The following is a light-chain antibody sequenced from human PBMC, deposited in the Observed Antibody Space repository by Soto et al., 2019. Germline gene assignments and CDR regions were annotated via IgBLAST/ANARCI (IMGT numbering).Light chain of an antibody. CDR3: QHYNRYSEA. CDR2: KAS. Sequence: DIQMTQSPSTLSGSVGDRVTITCRASQTISSWLAWYQQKPGKAPKLLIYKASTLKSGVPSRFSGSGSGTEFTLTISSPQPDDFATYYCQHYNRYSEAFGQGTKVELK. CDR1: QTISSW. V-gene: IGKV1-5*03. J-gene: IGKJ1*01.